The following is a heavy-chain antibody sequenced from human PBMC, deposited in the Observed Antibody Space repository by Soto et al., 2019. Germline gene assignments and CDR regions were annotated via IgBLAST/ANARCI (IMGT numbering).Heavy chain of an antibody. J-gene: IGHJ5*02. CDR2: IWYDGSNK. CDR1: GFTFSSYG. CDR3: ARSGGPPLLNWFDP. Sequence: ESGGGVVQPGRSLRLSCAASGFTFSSYGMHWVRQAPGKGLEWVAVIWYDGSNKYYADSVKGRFTISRDNSKNTLYLQMNSLRAEDTAVYYCARSGGPPLLNWFDPWGQGTLVTVSS. V-gene: IGHV3-33*01.